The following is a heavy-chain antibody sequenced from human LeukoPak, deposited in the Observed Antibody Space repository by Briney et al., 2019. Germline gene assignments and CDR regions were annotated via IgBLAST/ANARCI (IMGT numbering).Heavy chain of an antibody. J-gene: IGHJ4*02. V-gene: IGHV1-2*02. Sequence: GASVKVSCKASGYTFSDYYMHWVRQAPGQGLEWMGWINPNSGGTKYAQKFQGRVTMTRDTSISTAYMELSRLRSDDTAVSYCAGVYYDGSGSFDYWGQGTLVTVSS. CDR1: GYTFSDYY. CDR2: INPNSGGT. D-gene: IGHD3-22*01. CDR3: AGVYYDGSGSFDY.